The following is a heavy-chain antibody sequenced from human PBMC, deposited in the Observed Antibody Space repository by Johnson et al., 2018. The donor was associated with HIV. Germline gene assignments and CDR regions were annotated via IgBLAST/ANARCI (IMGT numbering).Heavy chain of an antibody. CDR3: ARDGNYYDSSSYYSDAFDI. V-gene: IGHV3-53*01. CDR2: IYSGGST. J-gene: IGHJ3*02. CDR1: GFTVDSNY. D-gene: IGHD3-22*01. Sequence: VQLVESGGGLMQPGGSLRLSCAASGFTVDSNYMSWVRQAPGKGLEWVSVIYSGGSTYYADSVKGRFTISRDKSKNTLNLQMNSLRAEDTAVYYCARDGNYYDSSSYYSDAFDIWGQGTMVTVSS.